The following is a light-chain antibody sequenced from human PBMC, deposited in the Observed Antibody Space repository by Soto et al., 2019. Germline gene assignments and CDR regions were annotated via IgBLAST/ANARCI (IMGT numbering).Light chain of an antibody. J-gene: IGKJ5*01. Sequence: DSVLTQSPVTLSFSPVEIATLSCSSIQSVRSTSLAWYQQKPSQAPMLLIYGASSRATGIPDRFSGGGSGTDFTLTISRLEPEDFAVYYCQHYGSSPPITFGQGTRLEIK. V-gene: IGKV3-20*01. CDR2: GAS. CDR1: QSVRSTS. CDR3: QHYGSSPPIT.